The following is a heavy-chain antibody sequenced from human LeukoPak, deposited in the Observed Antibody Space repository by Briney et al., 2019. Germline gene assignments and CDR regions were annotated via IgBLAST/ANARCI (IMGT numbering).Heavy chain of an antibody. CDR2: IYYSGST. Sequence: SETLSLTCTVSGGSFSSSSYYWGWIRQPPGRGLEWIGSIYYSGSTYYDPSLKSRVTISVDTSKNQFSLKLSSLTAADTAVYYCARHGPRGGDYVPPHHWGQGTLVTVSS. V-gene: IGHV4-39*01. D-gene: IGHD4-17*01. CDR1: GGSFSSSSYY. CDR3: ARHGPRGGDYVPPHH. J-gene: IGHJ5*02.